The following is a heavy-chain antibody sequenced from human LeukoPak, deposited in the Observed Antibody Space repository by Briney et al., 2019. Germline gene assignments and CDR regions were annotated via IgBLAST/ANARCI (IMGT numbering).Heavy chain of an antibody. D-gene: IGHD3-3*01. CDR1: GFTFSCCW. CDR3: ARETGSVLRFLEWLSPDYYYGMDV. Sequence: SGGSVRLSCAASGFTFSCCWLSGVRQAPPRGRDWVASMKPVGSEKYYVESVKGRYTSSRDNAKHSLYLQMNSLRAEDTAVYYCARETGSVLRFLEWLSPDYYYGMDVWGQGTTVTVSS. J-gene: IGHJ6*02. CDR2: MKPVGSEK. V-gene: IGHV3-7*01.